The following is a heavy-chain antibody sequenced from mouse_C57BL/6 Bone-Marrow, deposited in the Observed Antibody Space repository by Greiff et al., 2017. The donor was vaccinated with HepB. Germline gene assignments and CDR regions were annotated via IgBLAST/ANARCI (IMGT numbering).Heavy chain of an antibody. CDR1: GFSLSTFGMG. Sequence: QVTLKESGPGLLQPSQTLSLTCSFSGFSLSTFGMGVGWIRQPSGKGLEWLAHIWWDDAKYYNPALKSRLTISKDTTKNQEFLTIAHVDTADTATYYCARPHPEDYFDYGGQGTTLTGSS. V-gene: IGHV8-8*01. J-gene: IGHJ2*01. CDR2: IWWDDAK. CDR3: ARPHPEDYFDY.